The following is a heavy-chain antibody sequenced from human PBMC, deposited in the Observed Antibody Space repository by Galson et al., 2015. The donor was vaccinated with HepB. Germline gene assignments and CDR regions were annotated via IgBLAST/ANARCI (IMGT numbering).Heavy chain of an antibody. V-gene: IGHV1-69*01. D-gene: IGHD3-22*01. Sequence: SCKASGGTFSSYAISWVRQAPGQGLEWMGGIIPIFGTANYAQKFQGRVTITADESTSTAYMELSSLRSEDTAVYYCAGGTYYYDSSGYPYDAFDIWGQGTIVTVSS. J-gene: IGHJ3*02. CDR2: IIPIFGTA. CDR3: AGGTYYYDSSGYPYDAFDI. CDR1: GGTFSSYA.